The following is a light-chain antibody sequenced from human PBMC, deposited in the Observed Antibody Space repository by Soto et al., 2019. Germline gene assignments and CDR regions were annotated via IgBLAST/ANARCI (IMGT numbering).Light chain of an antibody. J-gene: IGKJ1*01. V-gene: IGKV3-15*01. CDR2: GAS. CDR3: QQYNNWPPWT. Sequence: EIMLTQSPATLSVSLGERATLSCRASQSVSRNLAWYQQKPDQAPRLLIYGASTRATGIPARFSGSGSGTEFTLTISSLQSEDFVVYYCQQYNNWPPWTFGPGTKVDIK. CDR1: QSVSRN.